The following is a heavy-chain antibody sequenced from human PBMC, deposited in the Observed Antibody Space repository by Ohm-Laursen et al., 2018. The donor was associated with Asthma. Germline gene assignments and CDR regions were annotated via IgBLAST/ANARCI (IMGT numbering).Heavy chain of an antibody. CDR1: GGTISSGGHY. CDR2: IYDSGMT. D-gene: IGHD4-23*01. J-gene: IGHJ5*02. CDR3: ARGVDYGGNHLGS. Sequence: SETLSLTCAVSGGTISSGGHYWNWIRQEPGKGLEWIGNIYDSGMTYYKASLKSRITISVDSSKNQLSLKLTSVTAADTAVYYCARGVDYGGNHLGSWGQGTLVTVSA. V-gene: IGHV4-31*11.